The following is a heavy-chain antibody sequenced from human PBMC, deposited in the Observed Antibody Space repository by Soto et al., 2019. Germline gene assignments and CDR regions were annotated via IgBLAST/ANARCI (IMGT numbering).Heavy chain of an antibody. CDR1: GGSVSSGSYY. CDR2: IYYSGST. Sequence: SETLSLTCTASGGSVSSGSYYWSWIRQPPGKGLEWIGYIYYSGSTNYNPSLKSRVTISVDTSKNQFSLKLSSVTAADTAVYYCARDGYYGMDVWGQGTTVTVSS. V-gene: IGHV4-61*01. CDR3: ARDGYYGMDV. J-gene: IGHJ6*02.